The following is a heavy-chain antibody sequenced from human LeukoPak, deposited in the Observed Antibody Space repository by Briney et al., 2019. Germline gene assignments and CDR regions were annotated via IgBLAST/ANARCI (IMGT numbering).Heavy chain of an antibody. J-gene: IGHJ4*02. V-gene: IGHV4-31*03. CDR2: IYYSGST. D-gene: IGHD6-19*01. CDR3: ARDSRRAVAGTSVDY. Sequence: SQTLSLTCTVSGGSISSGGYYWSWIRQHPGKGLEWIGYIYYSGSTYYNPPLKSRVTVSVDTSKSQFSLKLSSVTAADTAVYYCARDSRRAVAGTSVDYWGQGTLVTVSS. CDR1: GGSISSGGYY.